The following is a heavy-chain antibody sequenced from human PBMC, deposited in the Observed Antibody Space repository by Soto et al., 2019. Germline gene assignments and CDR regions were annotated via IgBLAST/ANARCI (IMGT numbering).Heavy chain of an antibody. CDR1: GYTFTGYY. V-gene: IGHV1-2*02. D-gene: IGHD2-15*01. J-gene: IGHJ4*02. CDR3: ARDLAKGGGSAGFDY. Sequence: VQLVQSGAEVKKPGASVKVSCKASGYTFTGYYRHWVRQAPGQGLEWMGWINPNSGGTKYPQKFQGRVTMTRDTSITTVYMSLTGLKSDDTAIYYCARDLAKGGGSAGFDYWGQGTLVAVSS. CDR2: INPNSGGT.